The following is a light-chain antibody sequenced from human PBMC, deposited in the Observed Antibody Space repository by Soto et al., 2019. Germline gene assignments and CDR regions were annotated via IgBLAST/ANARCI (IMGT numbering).Light chain of an antibody. V-gene: IGKV3-20*01. J-gene: IGKJ3*01. CDR2: GAS. Sequence: EIVLTQSPGTLSLSPGERATLTCRASQTVTSSYLAWYQQQPGQAPRLLMYGASSRATGIPDRFSGSGSGTDFTLTISILEPEDFAVYYCHQYGSSPLTFGPGTKVDIK. CDR3: HQYGSSPLT. CDR1: QTVTSSY.